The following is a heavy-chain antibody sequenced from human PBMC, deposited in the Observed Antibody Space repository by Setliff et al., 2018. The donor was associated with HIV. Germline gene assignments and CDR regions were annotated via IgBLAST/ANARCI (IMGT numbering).Heavy chain of an antibody. J-gene: IGHJ6*02. CDR2: ISSDGTSK. Sequence: GGSLRLSCVASGFTFSNYGMHWVRQAPGKGMEWVSRISSDGTSKSYADSLKGRFTISRDNAENSLYLQMNSLRAEDTAVYHCARGHYFKDVWGQGTTVTVSS. D-gene: IGHD3-22*01. CDR1: GFTFSNYG. CDR3: ARGHYFKDV. V-gene: IGHV3-74*01.